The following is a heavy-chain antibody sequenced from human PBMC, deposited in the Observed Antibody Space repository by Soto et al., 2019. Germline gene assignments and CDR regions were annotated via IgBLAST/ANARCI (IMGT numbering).Heavy chain of an antibody. J-gene: IGHJ6*02. CDR1: GYSFTSYW. CDR3: ARQQALRYCSSTSCYGALSIYYGMDV. Sequence: PGESLKISCKGSGYSFTSYWIGWVRQMPGKGLGWMGIIYPGDSDTRYSPSFQGQVTISADKSISTAYLQWSSLKASDTAMYYCARQQALRYCSSTSCYGALSIYYGMDVWGQGTTVTVSS. V-gene: IGHV5-51*01. D-gene: IGHD2-2*01. CDR2: IYPGDSDT.